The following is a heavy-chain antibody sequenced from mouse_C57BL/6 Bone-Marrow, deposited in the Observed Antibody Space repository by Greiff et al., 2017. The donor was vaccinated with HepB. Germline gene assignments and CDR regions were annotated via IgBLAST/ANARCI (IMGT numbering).Heavy chain of an antibody. CDR3: AGGDDYGYDDFDY. D-gene: IGHD2-2*01. Sequence: VQLQQSGPELVKPGASVKISCKASGYAFTGYSMNWVKQSNGKSLEWIGVINPNYGTTNYNQKFKGKATLTVDQSSSTAYMQINSLTSEDSWVYYCAGGDDYGYDDFDYGGQGTALTVTS. CDR2: INPNYGTT. CDR1: GYAFTGYS. V-gene: IGHV1-39*01. J-gene: IGHJ2*01.